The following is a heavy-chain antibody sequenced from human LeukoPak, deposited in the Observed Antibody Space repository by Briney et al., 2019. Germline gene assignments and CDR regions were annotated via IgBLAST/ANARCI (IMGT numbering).Heavy chain of an antibody. Sequence: SETLSLTCAVYGGSFSGYYWSWIRQPPGEGLEWIGEINHSGSTNYNPSLKSRVTISVDTSKNQFSLELSSVTAADTAVYYCASGEYCSSTSCYFGYWGQGTLVTVSS. CDR3: ASGEYCSSTSCYFGY. J-gene: IGHJ4*02. CDR1: GGSFSGYY. D-gene: IGHD2-2*01. CDR2: INHSGST. V-gene: IGHV4-34*01.